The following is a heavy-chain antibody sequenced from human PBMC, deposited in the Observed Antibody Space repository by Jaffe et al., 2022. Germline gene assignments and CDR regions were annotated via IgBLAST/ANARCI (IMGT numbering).Heavy chain of an antibody. V-gene: IGHV4-38-2*01. CDR2: IYHSGST. CDR1: GYSISSGYY. D-gene: IGHD2-2*01. CDR3: ASCGTSCYEGGSFDY. J-gene: IGHJ4*02. Sequence: QVQLQESGPGLVKPSETLSLTCAVSGYSISSGYYWGWIRQPPGKGLEWIGSIYHSGSTYYNPSLKSRVTISVDTSKNQFSLKLSSVTAADTAVYYCASCGTSCYEGGSFDYWGQGTLVTVSS.